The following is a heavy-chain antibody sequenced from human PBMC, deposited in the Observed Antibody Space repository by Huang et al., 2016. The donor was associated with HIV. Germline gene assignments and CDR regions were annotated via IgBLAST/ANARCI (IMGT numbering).Heavy chain of an antibody. J-gene: IGHJ4*02. CDR2: IYYSGST. V-gene: IGHV4-39*01. CDR1: GGSIRSDNYY. Sequence: QLQLQESGPGLVKPSETLSLTCTVSGGSIRSDNYYWGWIRQPPGKGQEWIGSIYYSGSTYYNPSLKSRVTITVDTSKNQFSLKMRSVTAADTAVYYCARLPGSITMIRGVITDPYWGQGTLVTVSS. D-gene: IGHD3-10*01. CDR3: ARLPGSITMIRGVITDPY.